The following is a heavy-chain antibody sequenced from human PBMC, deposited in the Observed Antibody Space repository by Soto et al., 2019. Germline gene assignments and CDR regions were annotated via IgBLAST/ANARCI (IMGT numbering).Heavy chain of an antibody. CDR1: GFTFNRHA. CDR2: TSYDETNK. D-gene: IGHD3-10*01. V-gene: IGHV3-30-3*01. J-gene: IGHJ6*02. Sequence: QVQLVESGGGVVQPGRSLRLSCAASGFTFNRHAMHWVRQAPGKGLEWVAVTSYDETNKYYADSVKGRFTISRDNSKNTLYLQMNSLRAEDTAVYFCARGPYGSGSYSHYGMDVWGQGTTVTVSS. CDR3: ARGPYGSGSYSHYGMDV.